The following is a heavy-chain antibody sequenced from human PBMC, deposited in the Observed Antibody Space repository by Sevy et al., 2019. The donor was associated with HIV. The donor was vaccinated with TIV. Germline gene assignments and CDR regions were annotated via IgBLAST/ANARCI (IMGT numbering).Heavy chain of an antibody. CDR2: INPSGGST. CDR1: GYTFTSYY. CDR3: ARDKAVTMRYRPRKGDAFDI. V-gene: IGHV1-46*01. Sequence: ASVKVSCKASGYTFTSYYMHWVRQAPGQGLEWMGIINPSGGSTSYAKKFQGRVTMTRDTSTSTVYMELSSLRSENTAGYYCARDKAVTMRYRPRKGDAFDIWGQGTMVTVSS. J-gene: IGHJ3*02. D-gene: IGHD3-22*01.